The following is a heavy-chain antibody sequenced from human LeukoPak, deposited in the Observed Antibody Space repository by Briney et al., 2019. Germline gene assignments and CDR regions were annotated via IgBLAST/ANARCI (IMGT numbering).Heavy chain of an antibody. CDR3: ARRYYYDSSGYYSLAFDY. V-gene: IGHV3-11*04. D-gene: IGHD3-22*01. Sequence: GGSLRLSCAASGFTFSDYYMSWIRQAPGKGLEWVSYISSSGSTIYYADSVKGRFTISRDNAKNSLYLQMNSLRAEDTAVYYCARRYYYDSSGYYSLAFDYWGQGTLVTSPQ. CDR2: ISSSGSTI. J-gene: IGHJ4*02. CDR1: GFTFSDYY.